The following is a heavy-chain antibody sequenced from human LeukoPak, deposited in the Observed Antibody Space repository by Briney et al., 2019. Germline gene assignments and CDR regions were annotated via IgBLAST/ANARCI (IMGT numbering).Heavy chain of an antibody. CDR2: FDPENGDR. D-gene: IGHD2-21*01. J-gene: IGHJ4*02. Sequence: ASVKVSCKVSGHTFSELPMYWVRQAPGKGLEWMGGFDPENGDRLYAHQFRGRLTMTEDSSTDTAYMELSGLRSEDTAVYYCATELTSIVPDYWGQGTLVTVSS. CDR1: GHTFSELP. CDR3: ATELTSIVPDY. V-gene: IGHV1-24*01.